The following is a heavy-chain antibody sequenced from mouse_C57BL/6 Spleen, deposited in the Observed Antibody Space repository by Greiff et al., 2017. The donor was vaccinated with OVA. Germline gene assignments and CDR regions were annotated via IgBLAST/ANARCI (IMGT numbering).Heavy chain of an antibody. V-gene: IGHV14-3*01. Sequence: EVQLQQSVAELVRPGASVKLSCTASGFNIKNTYMHWVKQRPEQGLEWIGRIDPANGNTKYAPKFQGKATITADTSSNTAYMQLSSLTSEDSAVYFWARSEGTTVVADWYFDVWGTGTTVTVSS. CDR3: ARSEGTTVVADWYFDV. J-gene: IGHJ1*03. CDR1: GFNIKNTY. D-gene: IGHD1-1*01. CDR2: IDPANGNT.